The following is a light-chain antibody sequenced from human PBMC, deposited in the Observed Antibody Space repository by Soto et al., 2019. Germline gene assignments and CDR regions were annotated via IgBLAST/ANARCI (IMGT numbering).Light chain of an antibody. CDR2: AAS. Sequence: IQMTQSPSSLSASVGDRVTITCRASQSISSHLNWYQQKPGKAPKLLICAASTLQSGVPSRFSGSGSRTDFTLTISSLQPEDFASYYCQQGYSTPRTFGQGTKLEIK. J-gene: IGKJ2*01. CDR1: QSISSH. CDR3: QQGYSTPRT. V-gene: IGKV1-39*01.